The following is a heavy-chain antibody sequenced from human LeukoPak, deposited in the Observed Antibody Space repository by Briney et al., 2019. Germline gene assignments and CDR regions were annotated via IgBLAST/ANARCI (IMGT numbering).Heavy chain of an antibody. J-gene: IGHJ4*02. Sequence: GGSLRLSCAASGFTFSSYEMNWVRQAPGKGLEWVSYISSSGSTIYYADSVKGRFTISRDNAKNSLYLQMNSLRAEDTAVYYCAKENDIVVVVAATQAYFDYWGQGTLVTVSS. D-gene: IGHD2-15*01. CDR2: ISSSGSTI. CDR3: AKENDIVVVVAATQAYFDY. V-gene: IGHV3-48*03. CDR1: GFTFSSYE.